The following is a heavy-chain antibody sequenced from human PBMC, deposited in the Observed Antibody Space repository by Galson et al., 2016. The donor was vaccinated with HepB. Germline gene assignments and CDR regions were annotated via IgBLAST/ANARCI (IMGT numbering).Heavy chain of an antibody. J-gene: IGHJ4*02. Sequence: SLRLSCAASGFIISDYSMHWVRRAPGKGLEYVSAIHYHGGSTFYADSVKGRFTISRDNSKNTLYLHVGSLRSEDMAVYYCVRVGSGYDYWGQGTLVTVSS. D-gene: IGHD3-22*01. CDR2: IHYHGGST. V-gene: IGHV3-64*02. CDR3: VRVGSGYDY. CDR1: GFIISDYS.